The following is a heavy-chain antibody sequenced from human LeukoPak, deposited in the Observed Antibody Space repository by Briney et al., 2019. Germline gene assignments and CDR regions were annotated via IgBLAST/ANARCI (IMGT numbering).Heavy chain of an antibody. Sequence: RRASVKVSCKASGYTFTSYGISWVRQAPGQGLEWMGWISAYNGNTNYAQKLQGRVTMTTDTSTSTAYMELRSLRSDDTAVYYCARAGDSSWADHYPIWYFDLWGRGTLVTVSS. CDR1: GYTFTSYG. CDR3: ARAGDSSWADHYPIWYFDL. V-gene: IGHV1-18*01. D-gene: IGHD6-13*01. J-gene: IGHJ2*01. CDR2: ISAYNGNT.